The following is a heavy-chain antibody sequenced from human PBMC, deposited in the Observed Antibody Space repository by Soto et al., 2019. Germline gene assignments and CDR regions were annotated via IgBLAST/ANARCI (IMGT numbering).Heavy chain of an antibody. CDR2: INSDGSST. V-gene: IGHV3-74*01. J-gene: IGHJ6*02. CDR3: ARAARAGYYYGSGSMDV. CDR1: GFTFSSYW. Sequence: EVQLVESGGGLVQPGGSLRLSCAASGFTFSSYWMHWVRQAPGKGLVWVSRINSDGSSTSYADSVKGRFTISRDNDKNTMYLQMNSLRAEDTAVYYCARAARAGYYYGSGSMDVWGQGTTVTVSS. D-gene: IGHD3-10*01.